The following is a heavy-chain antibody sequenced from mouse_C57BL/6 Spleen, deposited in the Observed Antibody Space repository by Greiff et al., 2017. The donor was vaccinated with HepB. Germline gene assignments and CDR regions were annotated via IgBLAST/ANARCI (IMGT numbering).Heavy chain of an antibody. V-gene: IGHV1-50*01. CDR3: ARRCGNWAFAY. J-gene: IGHJ3*01. Sequence: QVQLQQPGAELVKPGASVKLSCKASGYTFTSYRMQWVKQRPGKGLEWIGEIDPYDSYTNYNQKFKGKATLTVDTSSSTAYMQLSSLASDDSAVYYSARRCGNWAFAYWGQGTLVTVSA. D-gene: IGHD2-1*01. CDR1: GYTFTSYR. CDR2: IDPYDSYT.